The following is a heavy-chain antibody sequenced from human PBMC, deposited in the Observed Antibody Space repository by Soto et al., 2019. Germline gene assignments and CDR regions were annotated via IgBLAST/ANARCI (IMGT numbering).Heavy chain of an antibody. V-gene: IGHV3-9*01. CDR3: AKSSMGYSGYEHFDY. J-gene: IGHJ4*02. CDR2: ISWNSGSI. Sequence: GGSLRLSCAASGFTFDDYAMHWVRQAPGKGLEWVSGISWNSGSIGYADSVKGRFTISRDNAKNSLYLQMNSLRAEDTALYYCAKSSMGYSGYEHFDYWGQGTLVTVSS. CDR1: GFTFDDYA. D-gene: IGHD5-12*01.